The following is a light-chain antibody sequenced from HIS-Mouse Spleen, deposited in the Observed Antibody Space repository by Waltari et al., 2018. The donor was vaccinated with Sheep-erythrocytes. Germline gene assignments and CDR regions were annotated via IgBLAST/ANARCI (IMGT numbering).Light chain of an antibody. CDR3: CSYAGSYTLV. CDR2: EGS. V-gene: IGLV2-23*01. J-gene: IGLJ2*01. Sequence: QSALTQPASVSGSPGQSSTISCTGTSSDVGSYNLVPWYQQHPGKAPKLMIYEGSKRPSGVSNRFSGSKSGNTASLTISGLQAEDEADYYCCSYAGSYTLVFGGGTKLTVL. CDR1: SSDVGSYNL.